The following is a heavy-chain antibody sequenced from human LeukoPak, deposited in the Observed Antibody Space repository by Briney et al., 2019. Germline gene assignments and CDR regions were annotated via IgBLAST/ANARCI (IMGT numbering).Heavy chain of an antibody. Sequence: GGSLRLSCAASGFTFSSYEMNWVRQAPGKGLEWVSAISGSGGSTYYADSVKGRFTISRDNSKNTLYLQMNSLRAEDTAVYYCAKEIVVVVAATDDAFDIWGQGTMVTVSS. V-gene: IGHV3-23*01. CDR1: GFTFSSYE. J-gene: IGHJ3*02. D-gene: IGHD2-15*01. CDR3: AKEIVVVVAATDDAFDI. CDR2: ISGSGGST.